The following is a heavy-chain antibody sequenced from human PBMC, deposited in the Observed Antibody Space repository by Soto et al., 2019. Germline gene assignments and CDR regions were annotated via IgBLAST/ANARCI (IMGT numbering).Heavy chain of an antibody. D-gene: IGHD6-19*01. CDR2: ISGSGGST. CDR1: GFTFSSYA. Sequence: EVQLLESGGGLVQPGGSLRLSCAASGFTFSSYAMSWVRQAPGKGLEWVSAISGSGGSTYYADSVKGRFTISRDNSKNTLYLQMNSLRAEDTAVYYCANGALKKQWLVLIGGQPQSYFDYWGQGTLVTVSS. V-gene: IGHV3-23*01. CDR3: ANGALKKQWLVLIGGQPQSYFDY. J-gene: IGHJ4*02.